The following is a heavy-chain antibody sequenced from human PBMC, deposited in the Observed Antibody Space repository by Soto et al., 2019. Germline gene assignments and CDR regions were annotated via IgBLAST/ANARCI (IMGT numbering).Heavy chain of an antibody. Sequence: QVHLQESGPGLERPSETLSLSCVVSGGSVSSGSYYWAWIRQPPGKGLEWIGYTLDSGSTDYNPSLKSRVTISIDTSKNQFSLKLSSVTAADTAVYYCARQRIEPVQYYFDSWGQGTLVTGSS. D-gene: IGHD2-2*01. CDR2: TLDSGST. CDR3: ARQRIEPVQYYFDS. CDR1: GGSVSSGSYY. J-gene: IGHJ4*02. V-gene: IGHV4-61*01.